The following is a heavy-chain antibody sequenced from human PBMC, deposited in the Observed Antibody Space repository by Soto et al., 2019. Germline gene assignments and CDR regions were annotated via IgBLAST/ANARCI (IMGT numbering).Heavy chain of an antibody. CDR3: ARAWLRFSLDY. V-gene: IGHV4-34*01. CDR2: INHSGST. D-gene: IGHD5-12*01. Sequence: ETLSLTCSGYGASFSGYYWSWIRQPPGKGLEWIGEINHSGSTNYNPSLKSRVTISLDTSKNQFSLKLSSVTAADTAVYYCARAWLRFSLDYWGQGTLVTVYS. J-gene: IGHJ4*02. CDR1: GASFSGYY.